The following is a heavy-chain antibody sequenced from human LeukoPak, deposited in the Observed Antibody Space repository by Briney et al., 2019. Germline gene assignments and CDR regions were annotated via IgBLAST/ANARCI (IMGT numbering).Heavy chain of an antibody. V-gene: IGHV1-2*06. J-gene: IGHJ4*02. CDR1: GYTFTGYY. Sequence: GASVKVSCKASGYTFTGYYMHWVRQAPGQGLEWMGRINPNSGGTNYAQKFQGRVTITRDTSISTAYMELSRLRSDDTAVYYCAREDFWSGFPFDYWGQGTLVTVSS. CDR2: INPNSGGT. D-gene: IGHD3-3*01. CDR3: AREDFWSGFPFDY.